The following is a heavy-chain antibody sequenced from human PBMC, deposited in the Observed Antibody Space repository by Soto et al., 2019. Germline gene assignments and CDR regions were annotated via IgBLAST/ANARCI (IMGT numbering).Heavy chain of an antibody. CDR2: INIVGGNT. J-gene: IGHJ4*02. V-gene: IGHV3-23*01. CDR3: SKSYYFDS. CDR1: GFTFSNYA. Sequence: GGSLRLSCAASGFTFSNYAMSWVRQAPGKALEWVSSINIVGGNTNYADSVRGRFTMSRDDSKNTVFLQMNSLRAEDTAIYYCSKSYYFDSWGQGTLVTVSS.